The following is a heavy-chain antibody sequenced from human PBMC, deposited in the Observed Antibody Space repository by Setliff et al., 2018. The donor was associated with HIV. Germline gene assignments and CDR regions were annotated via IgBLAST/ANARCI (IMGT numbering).Heavy chain of an antibody. Sequence: LSLTCSVSGASISSPIYYWGWIRQAPGKGLEWIGNIYYNGNTNYKPSLEGRLTISVDTSKNQFSLSLSSVTATDTALYFCAAAEGQGPWYFFDNWGQGTQVTVSS. CDR3: AAAEGQGPWYFFDN. V-gene: IGHV4-39*01. J-gene: IGHJ4*02. CDR1: GASISSPIYY. D-gene: IGHD6-13*01. CDR2: IYYNGNT.